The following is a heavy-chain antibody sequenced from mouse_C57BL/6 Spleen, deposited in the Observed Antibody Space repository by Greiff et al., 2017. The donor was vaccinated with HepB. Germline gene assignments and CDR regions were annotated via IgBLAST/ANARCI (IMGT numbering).Heavy chain of an antibody. CDR3: ARYGYDRYFDV. CDR2: ISDGGSYT. V-gene: IGHV5-4*03. J-gene: IGHJ1*03. D-gene: IGHD2-2*01. Sequence: EVKLVESGGGLVKPGGSLKLSCAASGFTFSSYAMSWVRQTPEKRLEWVATISDGGSYTYYPDNVKGRFTISRDNAKNNLYLQMRHLKSGDTAMYYCARYGYDRYFDVWGTGTTVTVSS. CDR1: GFTFSSYA.